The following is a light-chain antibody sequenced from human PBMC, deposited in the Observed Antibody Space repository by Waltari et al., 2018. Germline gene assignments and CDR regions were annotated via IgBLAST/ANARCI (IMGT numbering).Light chain of an antibody. J-gene: IGKJ1*01. CDR2: GAS. CDR3: QHYVRLPAT. V-gene: IGKV3-20*01. Sequence: EIVLTQSPGTLSLSRGERATPSCRASQSVKGSLAWYQQKAGQAPRLLIYGASSRATGIPDRFSGSGSGTDFSLTISRLEPEDFAVYYCQHYVRLPATFGQGTKVEIK. CDR1: QSVKGS.